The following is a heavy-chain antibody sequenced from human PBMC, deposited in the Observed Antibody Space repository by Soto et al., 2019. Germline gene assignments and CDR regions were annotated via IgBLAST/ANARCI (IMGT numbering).Heavy chain of an antibody. J-gene: IGHJ2*01. CDR2: IYHSGST. CDR3: ARAGVVGATTLWDFDL. Sequence: QVQLQESGPGLVKPSGTLSLTCAVSGGSISSSNWWSWVRQPPGKGLEWIGEIYHSGSTNYNPSLESRVTISVDQSKNQVSLKLRCVTAADTAVYYCARAGVVGATTLWDFDLWGRGALVTVSS. CDR1: GGSISSSNW. V-gene: IGHV4-4*02. D-gene: IGHD1-26*01.